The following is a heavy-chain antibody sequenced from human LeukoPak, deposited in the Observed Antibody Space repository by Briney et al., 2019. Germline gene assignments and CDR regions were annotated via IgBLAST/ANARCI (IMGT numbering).Heavy chain of an antibody. CDR3: AKSLLGSTSCYYH. CDR2: VSGSGGST. Sequence: GGSLRLSCLTSGFTLSTNAMSWVRQAPGKGLEWVSGVSGSGGSTYYADSVKGRFTISRDNSKNTLYLQMNSLRAEDTAVYYCAKSLLGSTSCYYHWGQGTLVTVSS. J-gene: IGHJ4*02. D-gene: IGHD2-2*01. CDR1: GFTLSTNA. V-gene: IGHV3-23*01.